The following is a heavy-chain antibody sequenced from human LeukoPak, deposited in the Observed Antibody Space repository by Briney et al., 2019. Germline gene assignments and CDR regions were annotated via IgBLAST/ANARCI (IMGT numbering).Heavy chain of an antibody. CDR3: AASLFPIVVVTASLDY. Sequence: GGSLRLSCAASGFTFSSYGMHWVRQAPGKGLEWVALISYDGSNKYYADSVKGRFTISRDNSKNTLFLQMNSLRAEDTAVYYCAASLFPIVVVTASLDYWGQGTLVTVSS. D-gene: IGHD2-21*02. J-gene: IGHJ4*01. CDR1: GFTFSSYG. CDR2: ISYDGSNK. V-gene: IGHV3-30*03.